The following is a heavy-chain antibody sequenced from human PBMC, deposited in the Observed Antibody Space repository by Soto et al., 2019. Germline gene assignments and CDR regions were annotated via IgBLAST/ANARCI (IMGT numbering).Heavy chain of an antibody. CDR2: ISYDGKNK. V-gene: IGHV3-30*18. J-gene: IGHJ3*02. CDR3: AKKHFSCSQTPSTFDI. CDR1: GFTFSNYA. D-gene: IGHD3-3*02. Sequence: QVQLVESGGGVVQPGTSLRLSCAASGFTFSNYAVHWVRQAPDKGLEWVAVISYDGKNKYYADSVKGRVTISRDNSKNTVYLEVNSLRAEDTAVYYCAKKHFSCSQTPSTFDIWGQGTMVTVSS.